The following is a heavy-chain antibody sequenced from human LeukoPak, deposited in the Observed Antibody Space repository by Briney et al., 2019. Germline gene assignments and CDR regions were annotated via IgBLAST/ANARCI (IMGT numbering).Heavy chain of an antibody. V-gene: IGHV3-53*01. CDR2: IYSGGGT. D-gene: IGHD6-19*01. CDR3: ARAGGLRIAVAPIDC. J-gene: IGHJ4*02. Sequence: GGSLRLSCAASGFTVSNHYMTWVRQAPGKGLEWVSIIYSGGGTFYADSVKGRFIISRDNSKNTLYLQMNSLRAEDTAVYYCARAGGLRIAVAPIDCWGQGTLVTVSS. CDR1: GFTVSNHY.